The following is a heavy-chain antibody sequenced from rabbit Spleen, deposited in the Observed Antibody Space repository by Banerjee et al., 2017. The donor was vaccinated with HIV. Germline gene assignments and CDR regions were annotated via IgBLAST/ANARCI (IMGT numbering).Heavy chain of an antibody. Sequence: QERLVESGGGLVQSEGSLTLTCTASGFSFSSSYYMCWVRQAPGKGLEWIACIYAGSNDNTYYANWAKGRFTISKTSSTTVTLQLNSLTAADTATYFCAREWSDVGWAFNLWGPGTLVTVS. CDR3: AREWSDVGWAFNL. V-gene: IGHV1S45*01. CDR1: GFSFSSSYY. J-gene: IGHJ4*01. D-gene: IGHD1-1*01. CDR2: IYAGSNDNT.